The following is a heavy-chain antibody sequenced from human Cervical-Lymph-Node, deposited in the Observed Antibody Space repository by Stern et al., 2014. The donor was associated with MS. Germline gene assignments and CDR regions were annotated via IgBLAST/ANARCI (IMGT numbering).Heavy chain of an antibody. Sequence: VQLVESGAEVKKPGASVKVSCKTSGYTFSSYGITWVRQAPGQGLERMGWISGYNGNTNFAQRLQDRVTMTTDTSTSTAYMELRSLRYNDTAIYYCARDPGGYYYGMDVWGQGTTVTVSS. D-gene: IGHD3-10*01. J-gene: IGHJ6*02. CDR2: ISGYNGNT. CDR3: ARDPGGYYYGMDV. V-gene: IGHV1-18*01. CDR1: GYTFSSYG.